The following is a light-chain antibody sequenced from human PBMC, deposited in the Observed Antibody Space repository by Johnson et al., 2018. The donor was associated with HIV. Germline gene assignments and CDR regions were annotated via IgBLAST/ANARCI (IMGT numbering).Light chain of an antibody. CDR1: SSNIGSNY. CDR2: DNY. CDR3: GTWDSSLSAYV. J-gene: IGLJ1*01. V-gene: IGLV1-51*01. Sequence: QSVLTQPPSVSAAPGQKVTISCSGSSSNIGSNYVSWYQHLPGTAPKLLIYDNYKRPSGIPDRFSASKSGPSATLGITGLRTGDEADYYCGTWDSSLSAYVFGTGTKVTVL.